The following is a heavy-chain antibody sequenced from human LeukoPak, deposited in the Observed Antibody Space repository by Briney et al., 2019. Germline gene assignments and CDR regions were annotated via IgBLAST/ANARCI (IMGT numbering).Heavy chain of an antibody. J-gene: IGHJ4*02. Sequence: GGSLRLSCTASGFTFDIYAMAWVRQAPGKGLEWVSAISGSGGSTYYADSVKGRFTISRDNSKNTLYLQMNSLRAEDTAVYYCAKVEHSYGYNPDYWGQGTLVTVSS. CDR3: AKVEHSYGYNPDY. CDR2: ISGSGGST. V-gene: IGHV3-23*01. D-gene: IGHD5-18*01. CDR1: GFTFDIYA.